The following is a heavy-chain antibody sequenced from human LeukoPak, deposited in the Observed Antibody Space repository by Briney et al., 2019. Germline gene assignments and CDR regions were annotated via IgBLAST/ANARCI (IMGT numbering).Heavy chain of an antibody. CDR1: GFTFSTYW. Sequence: GGSLRLSRAASGFTFSTYWMHWVRQAPGQGLEWVANIKLDGSEKNYVDSVKGRFTISRDNTRNSLYLQMNSLRVEDTAVFYCARDQYDTWSRRGNFDSWGQGTLVNVSS. CDR2: IKLDGSEK. J-gene: IGHJ4*02. D-gene: IGHD3-3*01. V-gene: IGHV3-7*03. CDR3: ARDQYDTWSRRGNFDS.